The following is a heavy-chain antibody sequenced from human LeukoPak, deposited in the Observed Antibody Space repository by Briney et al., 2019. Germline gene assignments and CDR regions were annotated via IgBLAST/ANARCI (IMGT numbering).Heavy chain of an antibody. CDR3: ARSYRSGYPSVGY. D-gene: IGHD3-22*01. Sequence: PSETLSLTCTVSGGSISSSSYYWGWIRQPPGKGLEWIGSIYYSGSTNYNPSLKSRVTISVDTSKNQFSLKLSSVTAADTAVYYCARSYRSGYPSVGYWGQGTLVTVSS. J-gene: IGHJ4*02. CDR1: GGSISSSSYY. V-gene: IGHV4-39*07. CDR2: IYYSGST.